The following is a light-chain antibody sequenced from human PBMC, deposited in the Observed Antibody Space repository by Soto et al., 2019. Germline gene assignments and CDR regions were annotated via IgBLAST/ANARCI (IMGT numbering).Light chain of an antibody. CDR2: GAS. J-gene: IGKJ1*01. CDR1: QTISTK. Sequence: EIVMTQSPVTLSVSPRERATLSCRASQTISTKLAWYQQKPGQAPRLLIYGASTRATGVPARFSGSGSGTEFTLTISSVQSEDFAVYYCQQYNDWPPKRTFGQGTKVDVK. V-gene: IGKV3-15*01. CDR3: QQYNDWPPKRT.